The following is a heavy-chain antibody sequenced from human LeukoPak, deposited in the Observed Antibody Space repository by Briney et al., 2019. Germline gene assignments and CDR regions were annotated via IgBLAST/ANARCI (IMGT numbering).Heavy chain of an antibody. V-gene: IGHV1-69*06. CDR1: GGTFSSYA. CDR3: ASRGDPYSSSDRPLDLYYYYYMDV. J-gene: IGHJ6*03. D-gene: IGHD6-6*01. CDR2: IIPIFGTA. Sequence: SVKVSCKASGGTFSSYAISWVRQAPGQGLEWMGGIIPIFGTANYAQKFQGRVTITADKSTSTAYMELSSLRSEDTAVYYCASRGDPYSSSDRPLDLYYYYYMDVWGKGTTVTVSS.